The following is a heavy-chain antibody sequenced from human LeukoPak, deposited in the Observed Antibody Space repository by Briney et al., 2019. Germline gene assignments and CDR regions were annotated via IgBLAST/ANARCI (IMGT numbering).Heavy chain of an antibody. J-gene: IGHJ5*02. CDR1: GFTFSSYA. CDR3: AKERFSSWHSNWSDP. D-gene: IGHD6-13*01. Sequence: PGGSLRLSCAASGFTFSSYAMSWVRQAPGKGLEWISYISNNNRYTNYADSEKGRFTISRDNAKNSLYLQMDSLRAEDTAVYYCAKERFSSWHSNWSDPWGQGTLVTVSS. V-gene: IGHV3-21*05. CDR2: ISNNNRYT.